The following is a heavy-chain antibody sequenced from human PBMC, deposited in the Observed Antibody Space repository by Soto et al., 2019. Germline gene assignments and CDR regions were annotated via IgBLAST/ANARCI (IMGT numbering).Heavy chain of an antibody. J-gene: IGHJ3*02. V-gene: IGHV3-23*01. D-gene: IGHD6-6*01. CDR1: GFTFSSYA. Sequence: GGSLRLSCAASGFTFSSYAMSWVRQAPGKGLEWVSTISDSGNNTYAVDSVKGRFTISRDNSKNTLYLKRNSLRAEDTAVYYCAKVRQVYSSSSPDAFDIWGQGTMVTVSS. CDR3: AKVRQVYSSSSPDAFDI. CDR2: ISDSGNNT.